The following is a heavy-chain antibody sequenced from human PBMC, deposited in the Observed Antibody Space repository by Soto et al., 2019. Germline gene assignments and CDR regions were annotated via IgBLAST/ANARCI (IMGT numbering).Heavy chain of an antibody. CDR1: GFTFSSYY. CDR2: MNQDGGLK. Sequence: EVRLVESGGGLVQPGGSLRLSCVASGFTFSSYYMTWVRQAPGEGLEWVANMNQDGGLKYYVDSVKGRFFISRDNAENFLYLEINSLRADDTAVYYCVRDILAPGSFLYFDYWGQGTLVTVSS. J-gene: IGHJ4*02. D-gene: IGHD2-8*02. CDR3: VRDILAPGSFLYFDY. V-gene: IGHV3-7*05.